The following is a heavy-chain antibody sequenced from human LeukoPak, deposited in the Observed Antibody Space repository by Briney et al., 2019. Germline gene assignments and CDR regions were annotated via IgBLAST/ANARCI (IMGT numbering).Heavy chain of an antibody. CDR3: ASSGLVYSYGYDY. D-gene: IGHD5-18*01. CDR2: IYTSGST. CDR1: GGSISSYY. J-gene: IGHJ4*02. Sequence: PSETLSLTCTVSGGSISSYYWSWIRQPAGKGLEWIGRIYTSGSTNYTPSLKSRVTMSVATSKNQCSLKLSSVTAADTAVYYCASSGLVYSYGYDYWGQGTLVTVSS. V-gene: IGHV4-4*07.